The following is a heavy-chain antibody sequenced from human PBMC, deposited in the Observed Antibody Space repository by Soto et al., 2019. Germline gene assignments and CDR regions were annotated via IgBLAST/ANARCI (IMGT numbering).Heavy chain of an antibody. Sequence: ASVKVSCKASGYTFTSYGISWVRQAPGQGLEWMGWISAYNGNTNYAQKLQGRVTMTTDTSTSTAYMELGSLRSDDTAVYYCARVMGLVVPAATTYYYGMDVWGQGTTVTVSS. CDR3: ARVMGLVVPAATTYYYGMDV. J-gene: IGHJ6*02. V-gene: IGHV1-18*01. D-gene: IGHD2-2*01. CDR2: ISAYNGNT. CDR1: GYTFTSYG.